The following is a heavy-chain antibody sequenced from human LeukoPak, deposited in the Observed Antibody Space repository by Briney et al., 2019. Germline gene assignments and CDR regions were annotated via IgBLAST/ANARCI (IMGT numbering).Heavy chain of an antibody. Sequence: SETLSLTCTVSGGAISSYYWSWIRQPAGKGLEWIGRIYTSGSTNYNPSLKSRVTMSVDTSKNQFSLKLSSVTAADTAVYYCARLEVVPAAMEMYWYFDLWGRGTLVTVSS. CDR1: GGAISSYY. CDR3: ARLEVVPAAMEMYWYFDL. CDR2: IYTSGST. J-gene: IGHJ2*01. D-gene: IGHD2-2*01. V-gene: IGHV4-4*07.